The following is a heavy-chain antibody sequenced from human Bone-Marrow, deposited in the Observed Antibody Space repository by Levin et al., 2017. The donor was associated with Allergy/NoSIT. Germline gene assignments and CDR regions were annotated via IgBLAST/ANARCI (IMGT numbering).Heavy chain of an antibody. D-gene: IGHD2-15*01. CDR2: ISSSSSTI. V-gene: IGHV3-48*02. Sequence: GGSLRLSCAASGFTFSSYSMNWVRQAPGKGLEWVSYISSSSSTIYYADSVKGRFTISRDNAKNSLYLQMNSLRDEDTAVYYCARDPSVCRSGGSCYSLPDAFDIWGQGTMVTVSS. J-gene: IGHJ3*02. CDR3: ARDPSVCRSGGSCYSLPDAFDI. CDR1: GFTFSSYS.